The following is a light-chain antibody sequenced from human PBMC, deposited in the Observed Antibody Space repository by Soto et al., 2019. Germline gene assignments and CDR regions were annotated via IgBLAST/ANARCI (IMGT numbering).Light chain of an antibody. Sequence: AIQLTQSPSSLSASVGDRVTITCRASQGISSALAWYQQKPGTAPKLLIYDASSLESGVPSRFSGSGSGTDFNLTISSLQPEDFATSYCQQFNSYPITFGQGTRLEI. CDR1: QGISSA. CDR3: QQFNSYPIT. CDR2: DAS. J-gene: IGKJ5*01. V-gene: IGKV1-13*02.